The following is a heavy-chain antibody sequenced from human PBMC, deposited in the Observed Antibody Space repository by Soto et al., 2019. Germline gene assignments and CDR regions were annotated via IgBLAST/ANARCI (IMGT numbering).Heavy chain of an antibody. CDR3: AREARY. J-gene: IGHJ4*02. V-gene: IGHV4-30-4*01. CDR1: GGSINSADYH. CDR2: IYYIGTT. Sequence: PSETLSLTCTVSGGSINSADYHWSWIRQPPGKGLEWIGYIYYIGTTQYNPSLKSRLRISIDTSKNEFSLKLSSVTAADTAVYYGAREARYWGQGTLVTVSS.